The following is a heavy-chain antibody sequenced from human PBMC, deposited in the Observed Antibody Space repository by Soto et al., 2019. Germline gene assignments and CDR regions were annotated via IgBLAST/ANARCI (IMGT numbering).Heavy chain of an antibody. CDR3: ARGGSDYEGSGYYQGHV. CDR1: GGTFSNYG. CDR2: IVPIFGA. J-gene: IGHJ6*02. V-gene: IGHV1-69*12. D-gene: IGHD3-22*01. Sequence: QVQLVQSGAEVKKPGSSVKVSCKSSGGTFSNYGFSWVRQAPVQGLECMGVIVPIFGAEHPQKFQGRVTITADESTNTGCMELRGLRSEDTAVYYCARGGSDYEGSGYYQGHVWGQGTTVTVSS.